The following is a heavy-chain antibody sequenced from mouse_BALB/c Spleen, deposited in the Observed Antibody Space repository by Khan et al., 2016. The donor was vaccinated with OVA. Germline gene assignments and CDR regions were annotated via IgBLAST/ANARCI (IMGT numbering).Heavy chain of an antibody. CDR2: VTTGGSYP. Sequence: EVQLVESGGDLVKPGGSLKLSCAASGFTFSTYGMSWVRQTPDKRLEWVATVTTGGSYPYYPDSVKGRFTISRDTSNNTLYLQISSLKSEDTAMFYCVRLAYYYDSDVMAYWSQGTLVTVSA. CDR3: VRLAYYYDSDVMAY. CDR1: GFTFSTYG. J-gene: IGHJ3*01. D-gene: IGHD1-1*01. V-gene: IGHV5-6*01.